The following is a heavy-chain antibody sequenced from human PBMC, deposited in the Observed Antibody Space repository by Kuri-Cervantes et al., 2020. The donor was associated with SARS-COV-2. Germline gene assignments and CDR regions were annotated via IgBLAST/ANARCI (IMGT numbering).Heavy chain of an antibody. CDR1: GGSFSGSY. CDR2: INHSGST. D-gene: IGHD1-14*01. V-gene: IGHV4-34*01. CDR3: ARDPRYLARGGGFDY. J-gene: IGHJ4*02. Sequence: SQTLSLTCAVYGGSFSGSYWSWIRQPPGKGLEWIGEINHSGSTNYNPSLKSRVTISVDTSKNQFSLKLSSVTAADTAVYYCARDPRYLARGGGFDYWGQGTLVTVSS.